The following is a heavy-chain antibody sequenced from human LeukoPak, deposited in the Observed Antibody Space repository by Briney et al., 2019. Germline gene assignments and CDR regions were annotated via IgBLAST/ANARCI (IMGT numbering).Heavy chain of an antibody. J-gene: IGHJ5*02. D-gene: IGHD2-8*01. Sequence: GGSLRLSCAASGFTFSSYAMSWVRQAPGKGLEWVSAISGSGGSTYYADSVKGRFTISRDNSKNTLYLQMNSLRAEDTAVYYCARGPTQYFTTPWFDPWGQGALVTVSS. CDR3: ARGPTQYFTTPWFDP. CDR1: GFTFSSYA. CDR2: ISGSGGST. V-gene: IGHV3-23*01.